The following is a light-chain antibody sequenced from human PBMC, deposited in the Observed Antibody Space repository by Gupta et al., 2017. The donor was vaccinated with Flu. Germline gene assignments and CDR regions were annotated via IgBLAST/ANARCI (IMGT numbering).Light chain of an antibody. J-gene: IGLJ3*02. V-gene: IGLV3-1*01. CDR3: QAWDSSTGRV. Sequence: SGDKLGDKYACWYQQKPGQSPVLVIYQDSKRPSGIPERFSGSNSGNTATLTISGTQAMDEADYYCQAWDSSTGRVFGGGTKLTVL. CDR1: KLGDKY. CDR2: QDS.